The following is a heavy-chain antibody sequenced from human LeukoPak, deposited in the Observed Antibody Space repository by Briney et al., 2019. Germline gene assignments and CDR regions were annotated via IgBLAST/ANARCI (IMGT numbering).Heavy chain of an antibody. CDR2: ISYDGSNK. D-gene: IGHD3-22*01. J-gene: IGHJ4*02. Sequence: GGSLRLSCAASGFTFSSYGMHWVRQAPGKGLEWVAVISYDGSNKYYADSVKGRFTISRDNSKNTLYLQMNSLRAEDTAVYYCAKGGLPTYDSSGYYYFDYWGQGTLVTVSS. V-gene: IGHV3-30*18. CDR1: GFTFSSYG. CDR3: AKGGLPTYDSSGYYYFDY.